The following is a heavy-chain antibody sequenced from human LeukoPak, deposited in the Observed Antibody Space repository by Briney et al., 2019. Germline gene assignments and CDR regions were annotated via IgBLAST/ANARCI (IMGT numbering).Heavy chain of an antibody. CDR3: ARWGGTRQFYFDY. CDR2: INYDGSNR. J-gene: IGHJ4*02. Sequence: GGSLRLSSAASGFSLSNYGLHWVRQGPGKGLEWLAVINYDGSNRYYADSVKGRFTISKDSSENILYLQMNSLRADDTAMYYCARWGGTRQFYFDYWGQGTLATVSS. CDR1: GFSLSNYG. D-gene: IGHD3-16*01. V-gene: IGHV3-33*01.